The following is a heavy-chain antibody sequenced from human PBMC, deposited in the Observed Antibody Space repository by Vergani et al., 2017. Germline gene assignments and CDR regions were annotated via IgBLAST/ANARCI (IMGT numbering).Heavy chain of an antibody. D-gene: IGHD3-22*01. J-gene: IGHJ3*02. Sequence: QITLKESGPTLVKPTQTLTLTCTFSGFSLSTSGVGVGWIRQPPGKALEWLALIYWNDDKRYSPSLKIRLTITKDTSKNQVVLTMTNMDPVDTATYYCAHGLVVLGTFDIWGQGTMVTVSS. CDR3: AHGLVVLGTFDI. CDR2: IYWNDDK. V-gene: IGHV2-5*01. CDR1: GFSLSTSGVG.